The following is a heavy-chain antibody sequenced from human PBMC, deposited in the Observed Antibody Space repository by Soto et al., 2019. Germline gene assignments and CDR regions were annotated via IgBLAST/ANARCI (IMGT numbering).Heavy chain of an antibody. CDR1: GYTFTSYH. CDR2: INPSGGST. V-gene: IGHV1-46*01. J-gene: IGHJ6*02. D-gene: IGHD3-3*01. CDR3: ATLHYDFWSGYYSGMDV. Sequence: QVQLVQSGAEVKKPGASVKVSCKASGYTFTSYHMHWVRQAPGQGLEWMGIINPSGGSTSYAQKFQGRVTMTRDTSTSTVYMELSSLRSEDTAVYYCATLHYDFWSGYYSGMDVWGQGTTVTVSS.